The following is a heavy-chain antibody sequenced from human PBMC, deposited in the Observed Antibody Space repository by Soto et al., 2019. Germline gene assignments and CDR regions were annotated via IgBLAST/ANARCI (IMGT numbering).Heavy chain of an antibody. CDR3: DTRLNFDY. V-gene: IGHV3-72*01. CDR1: GFTFSDHY. CDR2: TRNKANSYTT. J-gene: IGHJ4*02. Sequence: EVQLVESGGGLVQPGGSLRLSCAASGFTFSDHYMDWVRQAPGKGLEWVGRTRNKANSYTTEYAASVKGRFTISRDDSKNSLYLQMQSLKTEDTAVYYWDTRLNFDYWGQGTLVTVSS.